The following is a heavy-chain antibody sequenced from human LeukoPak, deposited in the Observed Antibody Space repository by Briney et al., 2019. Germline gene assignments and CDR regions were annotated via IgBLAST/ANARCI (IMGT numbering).Heavy chain of an antibody. CDR3: ARGGYYYGSGLDY. J-gene: IGHJ4*02. D-gene: IGHD3-10*01. V-gene: IGHV4-34*01. Sequence: SETLSLTCTVYGGSFSGYYWSWIRQPPGKGLEWIGEINHSGSTNYNPSLKSRVTISVDTSKNQFTLQLSSVTAADTAMYYCARGGYYYGSGLDYWGQGTLVTVSS. CDR1: GGSFSGYY. CDR2: INHSGST.